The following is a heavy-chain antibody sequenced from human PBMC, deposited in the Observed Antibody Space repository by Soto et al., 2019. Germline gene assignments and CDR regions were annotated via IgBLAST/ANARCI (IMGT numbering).Heavy chain of an antibody. Sequence: QVQLVQSGAEVKKPGASVKVSCKASGYTFTGYYMHWVRQAPGQGLEWMGWINPNSGGTNYAQKSKGRVTMTRDTSISTAYMELSSLRSDDTAVYDCARATRGELHFDYWGQGTLVTVSS. D-gene: IGHD3-16*01. CDR3: ARATRGELHFDY. CDR1: GYTFTGYY. V-gene: IGHV1-2*02. CDR2: INPNSGGT. J-gene: IGHJ4*02.